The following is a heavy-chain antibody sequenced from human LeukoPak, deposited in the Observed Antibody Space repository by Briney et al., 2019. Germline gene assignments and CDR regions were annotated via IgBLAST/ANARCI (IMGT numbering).Heavy chain of an antibody. D-gene: IGHD6-19*01. CDR2: IQSSGTT. J-gene: IGHJ4*02. CDR1: GGSVRSDY. V-gene: IGHV4-4*07. Sequence: SETLSLTCSVSGGSVRSDYWNWIRQPAGKGLEWIRRIQSSGTTNYNPSLKSRLTMSVDTSKNQFSLKLSSVSAADPAVYYCARDSDSGWYGQWGQGTLVSVSS. CDR3: ARDSDSGWYGQ.